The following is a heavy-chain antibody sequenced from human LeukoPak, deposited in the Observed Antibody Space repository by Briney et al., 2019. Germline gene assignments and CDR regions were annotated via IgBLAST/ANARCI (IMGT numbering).Heavy chain of an antibody. J-gene: IGHJ4*02. CDR3: GGEGVGVQLRHTQIYFDY. CDR1: GGTFSSYA. Sequence: SVQVSCQACGGTFSSYAISWVRQAPGQELEWMGGINPIFGTEHYAQKFQGRVTITADESTSTAYMEVSSLRSEDTAVYFCGGEGVGVQLRHTQIYFDYWGQGTLVTVSS. V-gene: IGHV1-69*13. CDR2: INPIFGTE. D-gene: IGHD5-18*01.